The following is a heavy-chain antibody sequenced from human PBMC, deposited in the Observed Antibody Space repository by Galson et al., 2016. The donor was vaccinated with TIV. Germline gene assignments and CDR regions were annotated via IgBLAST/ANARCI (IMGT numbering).Heavy chain of an antibody. CDR1: GDSVSSNSPA. V-gene: IGHV6-1*01. J-gene: IGHJ4*02. D-gene: IGHD3-16*01. Sequence: CAISGDSVSSNSPAWNWLRQSPSRGLEWLGRTFYRSKWYNDYAPSVKSRITINPDTSKNQFSLQLNSVTPEDTAVYYCARATPSVFGIIMTLDSWGQGTLVTVSS. CDR2: TFYRSKWYN. CDR3: ARATPSVFGIIMTLDS.